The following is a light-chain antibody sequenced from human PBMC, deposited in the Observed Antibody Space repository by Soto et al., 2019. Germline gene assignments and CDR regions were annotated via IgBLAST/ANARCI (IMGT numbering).Light chain of an antibody. CDR3: TSFARSEDPSVV. Sequence: QSVLTQPPSASGSPGQSVTISCTGTSTDVGGYNFVSWYQQQPGKAPTLLIYEVYKRPSGVPDRFSGSKSGNTASLTVSGLQADDEAEYYCTSFARSEDPSVVFGGGTKLTVL. CDR2: EVY. CDR1: STDVGGYNF. J-gene: IGLJ2*01. V-gene: IGLV2-8*01.